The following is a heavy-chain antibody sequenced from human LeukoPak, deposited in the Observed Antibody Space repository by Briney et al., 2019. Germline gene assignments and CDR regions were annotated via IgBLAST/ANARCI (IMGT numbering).Heavy chain of an antibody. CDR3: ARGSYGDYVSPFDY. CDR1: GYSISSGYY. V-gene: IGHV4-38-2*01. CDR2: IYHSGST. J-gene: IGHJ4*02. D-gene: IGHD4-17*01. Sequence: SETPSLTCAVSGYSISSGYYWGWIRQPPGKGLEWIGSIYHSGSTYYNPSLKSRVTISVDTSKNQFSLKLSSVTAADTAVYYCARGSYGDYVSPFDYWGQGARLSVCS.